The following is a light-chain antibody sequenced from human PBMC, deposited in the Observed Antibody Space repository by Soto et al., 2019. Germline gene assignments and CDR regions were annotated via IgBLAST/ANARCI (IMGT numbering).Light chain of an antibody. J-gene: IGLJ3*02. CDR1: TSNIGDNS. CDR2: SND. Sequence: QSVLTQPPSASGTPGQRVTISCSGTTSNIGDNSVYWYQQLPGTAPKLLIYSNDQRPSGVPDRFSGSKSGTSASLAISGLRSEDEADYYCATWDDTLSGPVFGGGTKLTVL. CDR3: ATWDDTLSGPV. V-gene: IGLV1-47*02.